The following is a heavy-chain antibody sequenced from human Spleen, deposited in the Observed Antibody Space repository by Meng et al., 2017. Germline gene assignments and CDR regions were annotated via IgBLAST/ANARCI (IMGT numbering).Heavy chain of an antibody. CDR2: LYHSGRT. J-gene: IGHJ5*02. Sequence: QVPVQDSGSRLVTPSRPRSLTCGVSGGSISPSNWCTWFRPTPGKGLEWIGELYHSGRTNYNPSLKNRVTISVDTSKNQFSLKLSSVTAADTAVYYCARGKSYSSSWYVWRDWFDPWGQGTLVTVSS. CDR1: GGSISPSNW. V-gene: IGHV4-4*02. CDR3: ARGKSYSSSWYVWRDWFDP. D-gene: IGHD6-13*01.